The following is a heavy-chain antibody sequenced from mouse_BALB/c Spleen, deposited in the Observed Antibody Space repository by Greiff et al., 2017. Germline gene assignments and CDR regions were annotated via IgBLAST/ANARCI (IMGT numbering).Heavy chain of an antibody. D-gene: IGHD1-1*01. V-gene: IGHV14-3*02. CDR3: APYYCSSWFAY. CDR1: GFNIKDTY. J-gene: IGHJ3*01. Sequence: VQLQQSGAELVKPGASVKLSCTASGFNIKDTYMHWVKQRPEQGLEWIGRIDPANGNTKYDPKFQGKATITADTSSNTAYLQLSSLTSEDTAVYYCAPYYCSSWFAYWGQGTLVTVSA. CDR2: IDPANGNT.